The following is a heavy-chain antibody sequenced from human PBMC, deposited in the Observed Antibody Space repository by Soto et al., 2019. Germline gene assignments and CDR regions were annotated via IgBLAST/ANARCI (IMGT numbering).Heavy chain of an antibody. J-gene: IGHJ6*02. Sequence: QVQLVQSGAEVKKPGSSVKVSCKASGGTFSSYAISWVRQAPRQGLEWMGGIIPIFGTANYAQKFQGRVTITADESTSTAYMELSSLRSEDTAVYYCARGGIAAAGPYYYGMDVWGQGTTVTVSS. CDR3: ARGGIAAAGPYYYGMDV. V-gene: IGHV1-69*01. D-gene: IGHD6-13*01. CDR2: IIPIFGTA. CDR1: GGTFSSYA.